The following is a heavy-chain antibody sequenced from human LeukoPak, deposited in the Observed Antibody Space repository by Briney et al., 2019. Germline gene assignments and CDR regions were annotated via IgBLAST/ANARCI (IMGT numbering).Heavy chain of an antibody. V-gene: IGHV4-59*01. CDR1: GDSISSYY. D-gene: IGHD6-19*01. J-gene: IGHJ4*02. CDR3: ARHYPVAGFDY. CDR2: IYYSGSN. Sequence: SXTLSLTCNVSGDSISSYYWSWIRQTPGKGLEWIGYIYYSGSNNYHPSLKSRVTISVDTSKEQLSLKLSSVTAADTAVYYCARHYPVAGFDYWGRGILVTVSS.